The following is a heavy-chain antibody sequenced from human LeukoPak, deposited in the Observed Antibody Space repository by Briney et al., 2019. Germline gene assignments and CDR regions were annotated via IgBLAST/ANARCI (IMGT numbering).Heavy chain of an antibody. J-gene: IGHJ6*02. D-gene: IGHD1-26*01. CDR1: GFTFSSYA. CDR3: AKGQAELLSLYYYYGMDV. CDR2: ISGSGGST. V-gene: IGHV3-23*01. Sequence: PGGSLRLSCAASGFTFSSYAMSWVRQAPGKGLEWVSAISGSGGSTYYADSVKGRFTISRDNSKNTLYLQMNSLRAEDTAVYYCAKGQAELLSLYYYYGMDVWGQGTTVTVSS.